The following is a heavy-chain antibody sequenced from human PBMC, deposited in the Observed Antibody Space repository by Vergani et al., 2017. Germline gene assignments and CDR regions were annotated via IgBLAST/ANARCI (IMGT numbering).Heavy chain of an antibody. CDR3: ARSRIYYGAGSPDY. J-gene: IGHJ4*02. D-gene: IGHD3-10*01. CDR2: VFFRGDT. CDR1: GASVNSYY. Sequence: QVKLQESGPGLVKPSETLSLTCTVSGASVNSYYWSWIRQPPGKGLEWMGYVFFRGDTFYDPSVKGRMTISLNTSSNQFSLYLTSVTAADTAVYYCARSRIYYGAGSPDYWGQGTLVTVSS. V-gene: IGHV4-59*02.